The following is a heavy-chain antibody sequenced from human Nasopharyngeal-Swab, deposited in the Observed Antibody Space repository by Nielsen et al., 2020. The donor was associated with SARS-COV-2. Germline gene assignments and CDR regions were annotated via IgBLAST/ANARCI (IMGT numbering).Heavy chain of an antibody. D-gene: IGHD6-19*01. CDR2: ISSSDSTV. Sequence: GESLKISCAASGFTFSDYYINWIRQAPGKGLEWVSFISSSDSTVYYADSVKGRFTISRDNAKNTLYLQMNSLRAEDTAVYYCARDQRSSGDAFDIWGQGTMVTVSS. CDR3: ARDQRSSGDAFDI. V-gene: IGHV3-11*04. J-gene: IGHJ3*02. CDR1: GFTFSDYY.